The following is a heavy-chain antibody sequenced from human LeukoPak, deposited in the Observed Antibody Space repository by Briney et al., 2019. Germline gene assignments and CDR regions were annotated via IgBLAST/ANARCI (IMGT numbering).Heavy chain of an antibody. Sequence: PGESLKISCKGSGYSFTSYWIGWVRQAPGKGLEWVANIKQDGSEKYYVDSVKGRFTISRDNAKNSLYLQMNSLRAEDTAVYYCARDLIVLMVYAEGFDPWGQGTLVTVSS. D-gene: IGHD2-8*01. V-gene: IGHV3-7*01. CDR3: ARDLIVLMVYAEGFDP. CDR1: GYSFTSYW. CDR2: IKQDGSEK. J-gene: IGHJ5*02.